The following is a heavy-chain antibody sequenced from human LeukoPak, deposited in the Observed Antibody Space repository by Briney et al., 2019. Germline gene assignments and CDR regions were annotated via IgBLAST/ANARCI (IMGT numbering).Heavy chain of an antibody. Sequence: SETLSLTCTVSGGSISSSSYYWGWIRQPPGKGLEWIGSIYYSGSTYYNPSLKSRVTISVDTSKNQFSLKLSSVTAADTAVYYCARRFRETFTFGGVIYWGQGTLVTVSS. CDR3: ARRFRETFTFGGVIY. D-gene: IGHD3-16*01. V-gene: IGHV4-39*07. CDR2: IYYSGST. J-gene: IGHJ4*02. CDR1: GGSISSSSYY.